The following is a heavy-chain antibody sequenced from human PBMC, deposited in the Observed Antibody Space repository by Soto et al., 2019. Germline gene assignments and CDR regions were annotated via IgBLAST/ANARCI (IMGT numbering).Heavy chain of an antibody. V-gene: IGHV4-39*01. CDR2: IYYSGST. Sequence: SETLSLTCTVSGGSISSSSYYWGWIRQPPGKGLEWIGSIYYSGSTYYNPSLKSRVTISVDTSKNQFSLKLSSVTAADTAVYYCARHETWQLDGSLYFDYWGQGTLVTVSS. CDR1: GGSISSSSYY. CDR3: ARHETWQLDGSLYFDY. J-gene: IGHJ4*02. D-gene: IGHD6-13*01.